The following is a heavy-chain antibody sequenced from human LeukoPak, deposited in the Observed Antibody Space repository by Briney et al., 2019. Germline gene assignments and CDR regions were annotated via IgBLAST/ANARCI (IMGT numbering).Heavy chain of an antibody. V-gene: IGHV1-18*01. Sequence: ASVTVSCKASGYTFTSYGISWVRQAPGQGLEWMGWISAYNGNTNYAQKLQGRVTMTTDTSTSTAYMELRSLRSDDTAVYYCARDRRYCSGGSCYSSFGISYYWGQGTLVTVSS. CDR1: GYTFTSYG. D-gene: IGHD2-15*01. CDR2: ISAYNGNT. CDR3: ARDRRYCSGGSCYSSFGISYY. J-gene: IGHJ4*02.